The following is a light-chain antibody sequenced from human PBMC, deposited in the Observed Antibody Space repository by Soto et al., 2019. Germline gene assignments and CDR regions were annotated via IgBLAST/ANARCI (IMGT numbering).Light chain of an antibody. CDR1: QSVNRW. V-gene: IGKV1-5*03. CDR2: ETS. J-gene: IGKJ1*01. CDR3: QKYNSYSWT. Sequence: QMTQSPSTLSASVVARVNITSRASQSVNRWLAWYQQKPGKAPKLLIYETSSLESGVPSRFGGSGSGTEFTLTISSLQPDDFAIYYCQKYNSYSWTCGQGNKGDIK.